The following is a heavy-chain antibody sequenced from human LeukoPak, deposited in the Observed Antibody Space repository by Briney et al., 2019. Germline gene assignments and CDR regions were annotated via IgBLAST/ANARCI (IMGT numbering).Heavy chain of an antibody. CDR3: ARAGQHIVVVTAILLYYAFDI. CDR2: INTNSGGT. CDR1: GYTFTDYY. D-gene: IGHD2-21*02. Sequence: GASVKVSCKASGYTFTDYYIHWVRQAPGQGLEWMGWINTNSGGTNYAQKFQGRVTMTRDTSISTAYMELSRLRSDDTAVYYCARAGQHIVVVTAILLYYAFDIWGQGTMVTVSS. V-gene: IGHV1-2*02. J-gene: IGHJ3*02.